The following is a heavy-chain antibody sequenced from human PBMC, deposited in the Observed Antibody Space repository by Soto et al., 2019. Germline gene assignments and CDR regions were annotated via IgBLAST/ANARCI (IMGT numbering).Heavy chain of an antibody. CDR2: ISSSGST. CDR1: GFTFRNYG. V-gene: IGHV3-23*01. J-gene: IGHJ4*02. D-gene: IGHD2-15*01. CDR3: EKHVVFWP. Sequence: GGSLRLSCAASGFTFRNYGMVWVRQAPGKGLEWVSAISSSGSTYHADSVKGRFTISRDNSKNTLYLEMNSLRAEDTAMYYCEKHVVFWPWGQGTLVTVSS.